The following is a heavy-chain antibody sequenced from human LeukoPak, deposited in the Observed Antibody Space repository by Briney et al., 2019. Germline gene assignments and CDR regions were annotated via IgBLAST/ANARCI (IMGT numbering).Heavy chain of an antibody. D-gene: IGHD1-7*01. J-gene: IGHJ5*02. CDR3: ARSKTRDKVGLPNTNWFDP. CDR1: GGTFSSYA. Sequence: ASVKVSCKASGGTFSSYAISWVRQAPGQGLEWMGGIIPIFGTANYAQKFQGRVTITRDTSASTAYMELSSLRSEDTAVYYCARSKTRDKVGLPNTNWFDPWGQGTLVTVSS. V-gene: IGHV1-69*05. CDR2: IIPIFGTA.